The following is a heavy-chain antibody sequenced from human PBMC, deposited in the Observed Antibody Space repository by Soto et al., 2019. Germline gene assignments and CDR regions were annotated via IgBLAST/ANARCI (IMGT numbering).Heavy chain of an antibody. CDR3: TRGVLA. CDR1: GGSVNSGGYS. D-gene: IGHD2-8*01. J-gene: IGHJ5*02. CDR2: ISPSGSP. V-gene: IGHV4-30-2*01. Sequence: QVQLQESGSRLVRPSQTVSLTCSVSGGSVNSGGYSWSWIRQPPGKGLEWIAFISPSGSPAYNPSLKSRVTISVDRSKHQISLELSSVTAADTAVYYCTRGVLAWGPGTRVTVSS.